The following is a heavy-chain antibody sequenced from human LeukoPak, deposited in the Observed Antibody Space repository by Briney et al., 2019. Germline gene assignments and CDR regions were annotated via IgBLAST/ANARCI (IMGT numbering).Heavy chain of an antibody. D-gene: IGHD2-15*01. CDR2: ISSSSSYI. CDR1: GFTFSSYS. CDR3: ARDQTYCSGGSCYGRDY. Sequence: GGSLRLSCAASGFTFSSYSMNWVCQAPGKGLEWVSSISSSSSYIYYADSVKGRFTISRDNAKNSLYLQMNSLRAEDTAVYYCARDQTYCSGGSCYGRDYWGQGTLVTVSS. J-gene: IGHJ4*02. V-gene: IGHV3-21*01.